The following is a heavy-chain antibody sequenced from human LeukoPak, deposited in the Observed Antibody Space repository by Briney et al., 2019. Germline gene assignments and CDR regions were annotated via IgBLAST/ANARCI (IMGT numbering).Heavy chain of an antibody. CDR2: IYYSGST. Sequence: SETLSLTCTVSGGSISSSSYYWGWIRQPPGKGLEWIGSIYYSGSTYCNPSLKSRVTISVDTSKNQFSLKLSSVTAADTAVYYCARARYYGSGSSNWFDPWGQGTLVTVSS. CDR3: ARARYYGSGSSNWFDP. J-gene: IGHJ5*02. D-gene: IGHD3-10*01. V-gene: IGHV4-39*01. CDR1: GGSISSSSYY.